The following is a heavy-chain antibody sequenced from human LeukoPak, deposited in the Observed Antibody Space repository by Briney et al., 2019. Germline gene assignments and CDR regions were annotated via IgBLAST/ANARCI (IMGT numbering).Heavy chain of an antibody. Sequence: ASVKVSCKASGYSFTGHYMHWVRQAPGQGLEWMGWINPKSGGTNYAQKFQGRVTMTSDTSISTAYMDMSSLRSDDTAVYYCARNRYQDLWGQGTLVTVSS. V-gene: IGHV1-2*02. J-gene: IGHJ5*02. CDR1: GYSFTGHY. D-gene: IGHD1-14*01. CDR3: ARNRYQDL. CDR2: INPKSGGT.